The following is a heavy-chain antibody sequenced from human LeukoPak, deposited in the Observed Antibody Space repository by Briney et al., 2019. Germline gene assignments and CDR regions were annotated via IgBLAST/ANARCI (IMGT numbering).Heavy chain of an antibody. D-gene: IGHD3-10*01. CDR2: LLPYNRHT. J-gene: IGHJ5*02. V-gene: IGHV1-18*01. Sequence: GCLLPYNRHTTYPQNLQGRVTMTTEKSTSTAYREMRRLREDDTAVYYCARDRGRAPFDPWGQGTLVTVSS. CDR3: ARDRGRAPFDP.